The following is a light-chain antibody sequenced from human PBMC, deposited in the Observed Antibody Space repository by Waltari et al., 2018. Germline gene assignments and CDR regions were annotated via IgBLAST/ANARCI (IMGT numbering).Light chain of an antibody. CDR1: SRDGGNSNF. V-gene: IGLV2-23*02. Sequence: QSALTQPAPVSGAPGQSVTISCTGSSRDGGNSNFVSWYQHHPGRVPKLMIYEVSKRPSGVSGRFSGSKSGNTASLTISGLQAEDEAHYYCCSYVDSYIWVFGGGTRLTVL. CDR3: CSYVDSYIWV. J-gene: IGLJ3*02. CDR2: EVS.